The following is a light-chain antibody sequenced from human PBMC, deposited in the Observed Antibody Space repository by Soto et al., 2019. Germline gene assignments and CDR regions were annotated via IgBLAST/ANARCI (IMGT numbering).Light chain of an antibody. V-gene: IGKV1-9*01. J-gene: IGKJ4*01. CDR3: HHLNNNPLT. CDR2: AAS. Sequence: DIQLTQSPSFLSASVGDRVSITCRASQGIGSYLAWYQQKPGKAPNLLIYAASTLQSGVPSRFSGSGSGTDFTLTISSLQPEDFATYYCHHLNNNPLTFGGGTKVEIK. CDR1: QGIGSY.